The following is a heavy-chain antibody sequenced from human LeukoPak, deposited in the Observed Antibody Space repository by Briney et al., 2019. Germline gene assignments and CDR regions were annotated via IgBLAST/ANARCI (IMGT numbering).Heavy chain of an antibody. J-gene: IGHJ3*02. D-gene: IGHD4-23*01. CDR2: IYSGGST. V-gene: IGHV3-66*01. CDR1: GFTVSSNY. CDR3: ARATAIYGGNSAAFDI. Sequence: PGGSLRLSCAASGFTVSSNYMSWVRQAPEKGLEWVSVIYSGGSTYYADSVKGRFTISRDNSKNTLYLQMNSLRAEDTAVYYCARATAIYGGNSAAFDIWGQGTMVTVSS.